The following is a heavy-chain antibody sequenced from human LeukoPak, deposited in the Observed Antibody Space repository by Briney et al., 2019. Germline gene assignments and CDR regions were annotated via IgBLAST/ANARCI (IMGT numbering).Heavy chain of an antibody. CDR1: GSTFSKYA. D-gene: IGHD1-20*01. J-gene: IGHJ4*02. Sequence: GGSLRLSCAASGSTFSKYAMSWVRQAPGKGLEWVAFIRYDGSNKYYADSVKGRFTISRDNSKNTLFLQMNSLRAEDTAVYYCARDHNWNFDYWGQGTLVTVSS. V-gene: IGHV3-30*02. CDR3: ARDHNWNFDY. CDR2: IRYDGSNK.